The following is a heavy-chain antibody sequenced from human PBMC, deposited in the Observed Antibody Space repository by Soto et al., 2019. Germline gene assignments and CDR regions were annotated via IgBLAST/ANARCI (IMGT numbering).Heavy chain of an antibody. D-gene: IGHD2-2*02. Sequence: SQTLSLTCVISGDSVSSNSAAWNWIRQSPSRGLEWLGRTYYRSKWYNDYAVSVKSRITINPDTSKNQFSLQLNSVTPEDTAVYYCARGLPKDIVVVPAAIHTHAAAFDIWGQGTMVTVSS. CDR1: GDSVSSNSAA. CDR2: TYYRSKWYN. V-gene: IGHV6-1*01. CDR3: ARGLPKDIVVVPAAIHTHAAAFDI. J-gene: IGHJ3*02.